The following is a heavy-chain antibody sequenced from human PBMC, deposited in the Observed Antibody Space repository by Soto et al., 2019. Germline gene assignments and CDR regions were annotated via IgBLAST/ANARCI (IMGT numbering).Heavy chain of an antibody. CDR1: GWSFSGYY. CDR2: INHSGST. Sequence: SETLSLTCAVYGWSFSGYYWSWIRQPPGKGLEWIGEINHSGSTNYNPSLKSRVTISVDTSKNQFSLKLSSVTAADTAVYYCARTYYDSSGYRRVYYGMDVWGQGTTVTVSS. CDR3: ARTYYDSSGYRRVYYGMDV. D-gene: IGHD3-22*01. V-gene: IGHV4-34*01. J-gene: IGHJ6*02.